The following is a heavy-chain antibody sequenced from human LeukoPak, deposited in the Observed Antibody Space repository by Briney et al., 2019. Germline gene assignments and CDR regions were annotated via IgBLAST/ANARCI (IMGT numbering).Heavy chain of an antibody. V-gene: IGHV5-51*01. J-gene: IGHJ4*02. Sequence: GGSLQISCQGSGSSFPTYWIAWVRQLPGKGLEGMGIIYPGDSDPRYSPSFQGQVTISADKSISTAYLQWSSLKASDTAIYYCARAYSYGSGSYYHFDYWGQGTLVTVSS. CDR2: IYPGDSDP. CDR3: ARAYSYGSGSYYHFDY. CDR1: GSSFPTYW. D-gene: IGHD3-10*01.